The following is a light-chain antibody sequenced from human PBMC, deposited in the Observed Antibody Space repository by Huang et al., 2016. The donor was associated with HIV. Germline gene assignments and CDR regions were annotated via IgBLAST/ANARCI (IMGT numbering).Light chain of an antibody. CDR2: TAS. CDR1: QTIRNF. CDR3: QQSYSTPRT. J-gene: IGKJ1*01. V-gene: IGKV1-39*01. Sequence: DIQMTQSPSSLSASVGDSVTITCRASQTIRNFLHWYQQKPGKAPKLLISTASTSQSGVPSRFSGGGSGTDFILIISSLQPDDVATYYCQQSYSTPRTFGQGTRVEI.